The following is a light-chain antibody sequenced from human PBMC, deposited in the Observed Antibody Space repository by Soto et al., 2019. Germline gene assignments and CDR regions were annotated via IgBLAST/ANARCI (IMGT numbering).Light chain of an antibody. V-gene: IGLV2-14*01. CDR3: RSYTSSSTLGYV. CDR2: EVS. J-gene: IGLJ1*01. Sequence: QSVLTQPASVSGSPGQSITISCTGTSSDVGGYNYVSWYQQHPGKAPKLMIYEVSNRPSGVSNRFSGSKSGNTASLTISGLQAEDEADYYCRSYTSSSTLGYVFGTGTKLTVL. CDR1: SSDVGGYNY.